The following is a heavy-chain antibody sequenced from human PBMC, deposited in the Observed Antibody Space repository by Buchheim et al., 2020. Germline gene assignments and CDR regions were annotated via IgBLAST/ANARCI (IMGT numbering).Heavy chain of an antibody. CDR1: GFTFSSYS. V-gene: IGHV3-48*01. CDR3: ARGKYDFWSGYHFYYYYGMDV. CDR2: ISSSSSTI. Sequence: EVQLVESGGGLVQPGGSLRLSCAASGFTFSSYSMNWVRQAPGKGLEWVSYISSSSSTIYYADSVKGRFTISRDNAKNSLYLQMNSLRAEDTAVYYCARGKYDFWSGYHFYYYYGMDVWGQGTT. D-gene: IGHD3-3*01. J-gene: IGHJ6*02.